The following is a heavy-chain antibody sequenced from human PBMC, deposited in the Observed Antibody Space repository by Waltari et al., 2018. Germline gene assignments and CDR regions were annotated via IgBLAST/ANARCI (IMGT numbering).Heavy chain of an antibody. D-gene: IGHD3-10*01. V-gene: IGHV3-13*01. CDR1: EITFSNYD. Sequence: EVQLAESGGDLVQPGGSLRLSCAASEITFSNYDIHWVRRRPGRGREGVSVTDSGWETDYVASVKGRFTVSRENAKKSLYLQMNSLRAEDTAVYYCTRWNPYYVAFDMWGQGTMVTVSS. J-gene: IGHJ3*02. CDR2: TDSGWET. CDR3: TRWNPYYVAFDM.